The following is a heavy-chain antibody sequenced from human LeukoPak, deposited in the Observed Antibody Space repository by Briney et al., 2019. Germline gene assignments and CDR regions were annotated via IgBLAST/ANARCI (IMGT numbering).Heavy chain of an antibody. CDR2: IIPILGIA. J-gene: IGHJ4*02. D-gene: IGHD3-22*01. CDR1: GGTFSSYA. V-gene: IGHV1-69*04. Sequence: SVKVSCKASGGTFSSYAISWVRQAPGQGLEWMGRIIPILGIANYAQKFQGRVTITADRSTSTAYMELSSLRSEDTAVYYCARESAGYYYDSSGYYPFDYWGQGTLVTVSS. CDR3: ARESAGYYYDSSGYYPFDY.